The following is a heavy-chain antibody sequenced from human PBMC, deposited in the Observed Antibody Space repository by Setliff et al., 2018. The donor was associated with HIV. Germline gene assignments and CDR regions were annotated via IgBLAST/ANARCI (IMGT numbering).Heavy chain of an antibody. J-gene: IGHJ5*02. CDR1: GFTFSTYW. CDR3: ARVASGYDYGWLDP. Sequence: LRLSCAASGFTFSTYWMHWVRQAPGKGLVWVSHINNDGRKTTYADSVKGRFTVSRDNAKNTLYLQMNSLRAEDTAVYYCARVASGYDYGWLDPWGQGTLVTVPQ. CDR2: INNDGRKT. D-gene: IGHD5-12*01. V-gene: IGHV3-74*03.